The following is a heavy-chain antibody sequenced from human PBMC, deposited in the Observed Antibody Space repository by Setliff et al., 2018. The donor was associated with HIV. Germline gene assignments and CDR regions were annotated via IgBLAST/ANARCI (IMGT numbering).Heavy chain of an antibody. Sequence: NPSETLPSPALSLVTPSAIITGGVGSASPQGRGWSGLGKSIIVGAPNYNPSLKSRVTISIDRSKNQFSLKLSSVTAADTAVYYCARRDWLPLGGLDYWGQGTLVTVSS. D-gene: IGHD3-10*01. V-gene: IGHV4-4*02. CDR3: ARRDWLPLGGLDY. J-gene: IGHJ4*02. CDR2: SIIVGAP. CDR1: VTPSAIITG.